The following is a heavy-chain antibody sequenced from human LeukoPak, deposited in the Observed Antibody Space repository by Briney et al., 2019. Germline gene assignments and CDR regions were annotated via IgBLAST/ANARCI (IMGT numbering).Heavy chain of an antibody. CDR1: GGSFRKYP. D-gene: IGHD3-10*01. J-gene: IGHJ5*02. CDR3: ATSESGRSWDWFAP. CDR2: LTQFFRRT. Sequence: SVKVSCKASGGSFRKYPISWVRQAPGQGLEWMGGLTQFFRRTNYTQKFQGRLTITTDESSTTAYMELSDLRSDNTAVYYCATSESGRSWDWFAPWGQGTRVTVSS. V-gene: IGHV1-69*05.